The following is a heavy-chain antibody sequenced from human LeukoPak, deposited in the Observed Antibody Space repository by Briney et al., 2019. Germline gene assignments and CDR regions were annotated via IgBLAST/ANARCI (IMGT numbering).Heavy chain of an antibody. CDR2: IYYSGST. J-gene: IGHJ4*02. CDR1: GGSISSYY. D-gene: IGHD5-24*01. V-gene: IGHV4-59*01. Sequence: SSETLSLTCTVSGGSISSYYWSWIRQPPGKGLEWIGYIYYSGSTNYNPSLKSRVTISVDTSKNQFSLKLTSVTAADTAVYYCARGRGRDGDNLTSWGQGTLVTVSS. CDR3: ARGRGRDGDNLTS.